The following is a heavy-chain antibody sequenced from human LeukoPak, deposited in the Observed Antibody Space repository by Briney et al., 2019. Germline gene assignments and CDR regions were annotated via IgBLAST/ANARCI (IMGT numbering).Heavy chain of an antibody. D-gene: IGHD3-9*01. J-gene: IGHJ6*02. Sequence: ASVKVSCKASGYTFINYFMHWVRQAPGQGLEWMGIINPSGGSTTYAQRFQGRVTMTRDTSTSTAYMELSSLRSEDTAVYYCARLLRLRYFDWLLPTDYYYYGMDVWGQGTTVTVSS. CDR2: INPSGGST. CDR1: GYTFINYF. CDR3: ARLLRLRYFDWLLPTDYYYYGMDV. V-gene: IGHV1-46*01.